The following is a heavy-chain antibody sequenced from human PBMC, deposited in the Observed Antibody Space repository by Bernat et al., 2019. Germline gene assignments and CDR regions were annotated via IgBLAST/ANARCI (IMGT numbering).Heavy chain of an antibody. D-gene: IGHD6-13*01. CDR3: AREEAAAGFDP. J-gene: IGHJ5*02. Sequence: QVQLQESGPGLVKPSETLSLTCTVSGGSISSYYWSWIRQPPGKGLEWIGYIYYSGSTNYNPSLKSRVTISVDTSKNQFSLKLSSVTAADTAVYYCAREEAAAGFDPWGQGTLVTVSS. CDR1: GGSISSYY. V-gene: IGHV4-59*01. CDR2: IYYSGST.